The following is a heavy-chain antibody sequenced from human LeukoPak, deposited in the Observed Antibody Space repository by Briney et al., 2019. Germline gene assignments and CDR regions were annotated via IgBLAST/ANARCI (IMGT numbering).Heavy chain of an antibody. V-gene: IGHV1-2*02. J-gene: IGHJ5*02. D-gene: IGHD3-22*01. Sequence: ASVKVSCKASGYTFTGYYMHWVRQAPGQGLEWMGWINPNSGGTNYAQKFQGRVTMTRDTSISTAYMELSRLRSDDTAVYYCARDPGEYYYDGSGYRLEKYNWFDPWGQGTLVTVSS. CDR3: ARDPGEYYYDGSGYRLEKYNWFDP. CDR1: GYTFTGYY. CDR2: INPNSGGT.